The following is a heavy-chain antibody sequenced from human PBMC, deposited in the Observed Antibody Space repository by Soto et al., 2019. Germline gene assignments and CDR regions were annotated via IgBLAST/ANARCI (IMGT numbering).Heavy chain of an antibody. CDR3: ARSYGDGGYYGMDV. CDR2: IIPILGIA. V-gene: IGHV1-69*02. D-gene: IGHD4-17*01. Sequence: QVQLVQSGAEVKKPGSSVKVSCKASGGTFSSYTISWVRQAPGQGLEWMGRIIPILGIANYAQKFQGRVTITAEKSTSTAYMELSSLRSEDTAVYYCARSYGDGGYYGMDVWGQGTTVTVSS. J-gene: IGHJ6*02. CDR1: GGTFSSYT.